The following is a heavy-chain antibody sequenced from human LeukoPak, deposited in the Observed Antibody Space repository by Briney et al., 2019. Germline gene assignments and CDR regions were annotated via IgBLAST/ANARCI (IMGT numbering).Heavy chain of an antibody. CDR2: IKQDGSEK. D-gene: IGHD6-13*01. Sequence: GRSLRLSCAASGFTFSTYAMHWVRQAPGKGLEWVANIKQDGSEKYYVDSVKGRFTISTDNAKNSLYLQMNSLRAEDTAVYYCAREGAAAGTFDYWGQGTLVTVSS. J-gene: IGHJ4*02. CDR3: AREGAAAGTFDY. V-gene: IGHV3-7*01. CDR1: GFTFSTYA.